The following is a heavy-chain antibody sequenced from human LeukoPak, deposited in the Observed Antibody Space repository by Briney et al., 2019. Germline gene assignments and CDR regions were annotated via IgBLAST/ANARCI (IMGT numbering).Heavy chain of an antibody. CDR3: ASSLGPLTEY. V-gene: IGHV3-74*01. CDR1: GFTFSSHW. Sequence: GSPRLSCAASGFTFSSHWMHWVRQAPGKGLVWVSRINSDGSSTDYADSVKGRFTISRDNTKNTPYLQMNSLRAEDTAVYYCASSLGPLTEYWGQGTLVTVSS. J-gene: IGHJ4*02. CDR2: INSDGSST. D-gene: IGHD3-16*01.